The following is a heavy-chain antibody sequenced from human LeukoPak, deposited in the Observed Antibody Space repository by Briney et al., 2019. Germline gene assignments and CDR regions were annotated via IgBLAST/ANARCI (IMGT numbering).Heavy chain of an antibody. V-gene: IGHV1-24*01. J-gene: IGHJ4*02. CDR2: FDPEDGET. D-gene: IGHD2-15*01. CDR3: ATDQYCSGGSCSTYFDY. Sequence: ASVTVSFKVSGYTLTELSMHWVRQAPGKGLEWMGGFDPEDGETIYAQKFQGRVTMTEDTSTDTAYMELSSLRSEDTAVYYCATDQYCSGGSCSTYFDYWGQGTLVTVSS. CDR1: GYTLTELS.